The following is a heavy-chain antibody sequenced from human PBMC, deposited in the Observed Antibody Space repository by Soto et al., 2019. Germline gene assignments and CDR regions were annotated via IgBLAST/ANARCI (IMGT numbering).Heavy chain of an antibody. CDR2: MNPTSGHT. CDR3: ARGHYDLWSKYYGMDV. CDR1: GYTFTTYD. D-gene: IGHD3-3*01. V-gene: IGHV1-8*01. J-gene: IGHJ6*02. Sequence: ASVKVSCKASGYTFTTYDIYWVRQGTGQGLEWMGWMNPTSGHTGYAQKFQGGVTMTRDTSISAAYMELSSLRSDDTAVYYCARGHYDLWSKYYGMDVWGQGTTVTVSS.